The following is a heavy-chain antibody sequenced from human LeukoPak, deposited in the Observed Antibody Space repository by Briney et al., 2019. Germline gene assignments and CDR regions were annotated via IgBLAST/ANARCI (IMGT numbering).Heavy chain of an antibody. J-gene: IGHJ4*02. D-gene: IGHD1-26*01. CDR3: AKDPIFSGSYGVFDS. CDR2: ISGSGSST. Sequence: GGSLRLSCAASGFTFSSYAMSWVRQTPGKGLEWVSAISGSGSSTYYADSVKGRFTISRDNSKDTLYLQMDSLRAGDTAVYYCAKDPIFSGSYGVFDSWGQGTLVTVSS. V-gene: IGHV3-23*01. CDR1: GFTFSSYA.